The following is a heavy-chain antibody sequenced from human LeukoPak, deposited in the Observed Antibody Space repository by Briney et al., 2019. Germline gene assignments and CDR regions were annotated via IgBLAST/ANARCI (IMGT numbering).Heavy chain of an antibody. CDR1: GFTLSTYG. V-gene: IGHV3-30*02. CDR2: IRYDGSDK. Sequence: PAGSLRLSCVASGFTLSTYGMHWVRQAPGKGLEWVAFIRYDGSDKFYGDSVKGRFTTSRDNSKNTLYLQMSRLRVEDTAVYYCAKDLDCSGGTCHKAFDCWGQGTLVTVSS. D-gene: IGHD2-15*01. J-gene: IGHJ4*02. CDR3: AKDLDCSGGTCHKAFDC.